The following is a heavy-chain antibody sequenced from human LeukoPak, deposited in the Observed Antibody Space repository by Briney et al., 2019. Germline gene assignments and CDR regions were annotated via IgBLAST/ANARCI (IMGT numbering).Heavy chain of an antibody. D-gene: IGHD2-8*01. V-gene: IGHV4-34*01. CDR2: INHSGST. CDR1: GGPFSGYY. CDR3: ARGGSSCTNGVCYTVEGVFYPRYFDY. Sequence: SGTLSLTCAVYGGPFSGYYWSWIRQPPGKGLEWIGEINHSGSTIYNPSLKSRVTISVDTSKNQFSLNLNSVTAADTAVYYCARGGSSCTNGVCYTVEGVFYPRYFDYWGQGTLVTVSS. J-gene: IGHJ4*02.